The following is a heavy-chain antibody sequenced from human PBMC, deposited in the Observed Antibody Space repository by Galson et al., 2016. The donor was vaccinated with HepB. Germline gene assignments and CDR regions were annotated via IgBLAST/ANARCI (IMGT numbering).Heavy chain of an antibody. CDR1: GFSFSNYG. D-gene: IGHD1-26*01. J-gene: IGHJ4*02. CDR2: IWYDGSNK. V-gene: IGHV3-33*06. Sequence: SLRLSCAASGFSFSNYGMHWVRQAPGKGLEWVAVIWYDGSNKYYADSVKGRLTISRDNSKNTLYLQMNSLRAEDTAVYFCAKEYSGSYPIYYFDYWGQGTLVTVSS. CDR3: AKEYSGSYPIYYFDY.